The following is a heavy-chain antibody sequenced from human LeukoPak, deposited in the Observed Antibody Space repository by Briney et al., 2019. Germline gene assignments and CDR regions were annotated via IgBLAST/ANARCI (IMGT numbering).Heavy chain of an antibody. J-gene: IGHJ4*02. Sequence: GGSLRLSCAASGFTFSSSGMHRARQAPGKGLEWVAFISYDGSNRYYADSVKGRFTISRDNSKNTLYLQMNSLRAEDTAVYYCAKETRGSYSDYWGQGTLVTVSS. CDR3: AKETRGSYSDY. CDR1: GFTFSSSG. CDR2: ISYDGSNR. D-gene: IGHD5-12*01. V-gene: IGHV3-30*02.